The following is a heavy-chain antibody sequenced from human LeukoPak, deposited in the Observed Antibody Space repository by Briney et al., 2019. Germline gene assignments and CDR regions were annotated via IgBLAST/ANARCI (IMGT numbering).Heavy chain of an antibody. CDR3: ASTRIPAAEINY. CDR2: MFYSGTT. V-gene: IGHV4-59*01. D-gene: IGHD6-13*01. CDR1: GGSLSSYY. Sequence: SETLSLTCTVSGGSLSSYYWNWIRQPPGKGLEWIGYMFYSGTTNYNPSLKSRVTISVGTSKNQFSPKLTSVTAADTAVYYCASTRIPAAEINYWGQGTLVTVSS. J-gene: IGHJ4*02.